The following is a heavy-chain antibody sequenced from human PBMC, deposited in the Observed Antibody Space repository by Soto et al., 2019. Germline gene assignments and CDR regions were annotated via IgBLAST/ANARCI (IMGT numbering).Heavy chain of an antibody. J-gene: IGHJ5*02. CDR2: IYTTGSA. CDR3: ARDDYYDSNNWFDP. V-gene: IGHV4-4*07. Sequence: SETLSLTCAVSGVSIKTDYWSWVREPAGNGLEWIGRIYTTGSANHNPSLKSRVTMSVDTSKNQVSLKLTSVTAADAGVYYCARDDYYDSNNWFDPWGQGILVTVSS. CDR1: GVSIKTDY. D-gene: IGHD3-9*01.